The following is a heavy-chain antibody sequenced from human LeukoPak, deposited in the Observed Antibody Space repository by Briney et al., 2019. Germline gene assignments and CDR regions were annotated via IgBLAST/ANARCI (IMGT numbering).Heavy chain of an antibody. CDR1: GFTLSSYG. Sequence: GGSLRLSCAASGFTLSSYGMHWVRQAPGKGLEWVAVISYDGSNKYYADSVKGRFTISRDNSKNTLYLQMNSLRAEDTAVYYCAKGYHYYDSSVGAFDIWGQGTMVTVSS. CDR2: ISYDGSNK. J-gene: IGHJ3*02. D-gene: IGHD3-22*01. V-gene: IGHV3-30*18. CDR3: AKGYHYYDSSVGAFDI.